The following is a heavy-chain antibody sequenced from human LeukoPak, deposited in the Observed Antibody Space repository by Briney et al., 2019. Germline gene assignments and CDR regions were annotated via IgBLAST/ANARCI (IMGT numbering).Heavy chain of an antibody. Sequence: PSETLSLTCTVSGGAISIYYWSGIRQPPGKGREGIGYIYYRGSTNYNPSLKSRVTIPVDTSKNHCSLKLSYVTAPDPARYFLAXXXXVYAWVSDDDFDXWGQGTMVTXSS. CDR2: IYYRGST. J-gene: IGHJ3*01. CDR3: AXXXXVYAWVSDDDFDX. V-gene: IGHV4-59*12. CDR1: GGAISIYY. D-gene: IGHD2-8*01.